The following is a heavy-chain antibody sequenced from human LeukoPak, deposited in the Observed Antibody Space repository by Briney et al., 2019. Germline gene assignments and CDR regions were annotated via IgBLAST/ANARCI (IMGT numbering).Heavy chain of an antibody. CDR1: GGSISSGGYY. CDR3: ARGGPGYCSGGSCYDY. Sequence: PSQTLSLTCTVSGGSISSGGYYWSWIRQHPGKGLEWIGHIYYSGSTYYNPSLKSRVTISVDTSKNQFSLKLSSVTAADTAVYYCARGGPGYCSGGSCYDYWGQGTLVTVSS. J-gene: IGHJ4*02. CDR2: IYYSGST. D-gene: IGHD2-15*01. V-gene: IGHV4-31*03.